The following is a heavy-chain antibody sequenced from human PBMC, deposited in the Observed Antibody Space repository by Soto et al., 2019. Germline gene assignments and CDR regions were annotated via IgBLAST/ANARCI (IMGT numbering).Heavy chain of an antibody. V-gene: IGHV1-69*01. CDR2: IIPVFGTA. Sequence: QVQLVQSGAEVKKAGSSVKVSCKVSGGTFSSYFINWVRQAPGQGLEWVGGIIPVFGTASYAEKFQGRVTITADESTSTAYLELSSLRPDDTAVYYCARETPSAAAAYYYYGPDVWGQGTTVTVPS. CDR3: ARETPSAAAAYYYYGPDV. D-gene: IGHD6-13*01. CDR1: GGTFSSYF. J-gene: IGHJ6*02.